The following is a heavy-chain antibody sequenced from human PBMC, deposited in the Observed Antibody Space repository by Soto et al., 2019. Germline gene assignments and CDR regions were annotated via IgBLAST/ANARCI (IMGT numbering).Heavy chain of an antibody. CDR2: ISSSSSYI. D-gene: IGHD3-3*01. J-gene: IGHJ6*03. CDR3: ARAFGVVTRTYYYMDV. Sequence: PGGSLRLSCAASGFTFSSYSMNWVRQAPGKGLEWVSSISSSSSYIYYADSVKGRFTISRDNAKNSLYLQMNSLRAEDTAVYYCARAFGVVTRTYYYMDVWGKGTTVTVSS. V-gene: IGHV3-21*01. CDR1: GFTFSSYS.